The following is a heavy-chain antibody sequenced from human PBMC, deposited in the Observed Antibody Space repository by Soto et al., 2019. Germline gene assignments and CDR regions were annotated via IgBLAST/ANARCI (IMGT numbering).Heavy chain of an antibody. D-gene: IGHD6-13*01. CDR2: IYYSGST. CDR3: ARHQQLVPFSY. V-gene: IGHV4-39*01. CDR1: GGSISSSSYY. Sequence: SETLSLTCTVSGGSISSSSYYWGWIRQPPGKGLEWIGSIYYSGSTYYNPSLKSRVTISVDTSKNQFSLKLSSVTAADTAVYYCARHQQLVPFSYWGQGTLVTVSS. J-gene: IGHJ4*02.